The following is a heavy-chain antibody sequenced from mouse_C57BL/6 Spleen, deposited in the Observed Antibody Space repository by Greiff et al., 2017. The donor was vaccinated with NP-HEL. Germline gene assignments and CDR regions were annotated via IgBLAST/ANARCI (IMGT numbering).Heavy chain of an antibody. V-gene: IGHV1-76*01. CDR1: GYTFTDYY. J-gene: IGHJ2*01. CDR3: ARVDYFDY. Sequence: VQLQQSGAELVRPGASVKLSCKASGYTFTDYYINWVKQRPGQGLEWIARIYPGSGNTYYNEKFKGKATLTAEKSSSTAYMQLSSLTSEDSAVYFCARVDYFDYWGQGTTLTVSS. CDR2: IYPGSGNT.